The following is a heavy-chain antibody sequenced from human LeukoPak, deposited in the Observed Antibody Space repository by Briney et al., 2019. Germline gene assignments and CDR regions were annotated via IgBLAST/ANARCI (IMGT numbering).Heavy chain of an antibody. D-gene: IGHD3-9*01. CDR3: ARELSNDILTGYSDAFDI. CDR1: GFTFSSYW. CDR2: IKQDGSEK. V-gene: IGHV3-7*03. J-gene: IGHJ3*02. Sequence: GGSLRLSCAASGFTFSSYWMSWVRQAPGKGLEWVANIKQDGSEKYYVDSVKGRFTISRDNAKNPLYLQMNSLRAEDTAVYYCARELSNDILTGYSDAFDIWGQGTMVTVSS.